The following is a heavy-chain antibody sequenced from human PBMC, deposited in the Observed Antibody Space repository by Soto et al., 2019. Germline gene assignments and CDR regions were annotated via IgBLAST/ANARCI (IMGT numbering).Heavy chain of an antibody. CDR2: IYFSGST. CDR1: GGSISHGDYF. J-gene: IGHJ6*03. V-gene: IGHV4-30-4*08. D-gene: IGHD3-3*01. CDR3: ARNSTIFGVVKGHYYYFMDV. Sequence: QVQLQESGPGLVRPSQALSLTCTVSGGSISHGDYFWSWIRQPPGKGLEWIGFIYFSGSTYYNPSLMGRVTMSVDTSKNQFSLKLSSVTAADTAVYYCARNSTIFGVVKGHYYYFMDVWGQGTTVTVSS.